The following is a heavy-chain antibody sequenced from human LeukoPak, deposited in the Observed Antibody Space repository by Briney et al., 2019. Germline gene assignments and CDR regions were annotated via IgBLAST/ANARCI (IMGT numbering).Heavy chain of an antibody. J-gene: IGHJ4*02. D-gene: IGHD6-13*01. Sequence: GGSLRLSCAASGFTFSNYGIHWVRQAPGKGLEWVVFIRFDGSNKYYADSVKGRFTISRDNSKNTLYLRMNSLRTEDTAVYYCAKDRAHYSSRPYYFDYWGQGTLVTVSS. V-gene: IGHV3-30*02. CDR1: GFTFSNYG. CDR2: IRFDGSNK. CDR3: AKDRAHYSSRPYYFDY.